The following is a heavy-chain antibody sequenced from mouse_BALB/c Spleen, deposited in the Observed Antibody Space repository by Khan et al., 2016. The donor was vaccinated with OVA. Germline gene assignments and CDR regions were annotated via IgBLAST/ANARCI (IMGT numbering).Heavy chain of an antibody. Sequence: EVKLEESGPGLVKPSQSLSLTCTVTGYSITSDYAWNWIRQFPGNKLEWMGYISYSGRTSYNPSLKSRISITRDTSKNQFFLQLNSVTTEDTATYYCARDYDYQYYAMDYWGQGTSVTVSS. CDR1: GYSITSDYA. CDR3: ARDYDYQYYAMDY. CDR2: ISYSGRT. V-gene: IGHV3-2*02. D-gene: IGHD2-4*01. J-gene: IGHJ4*01.